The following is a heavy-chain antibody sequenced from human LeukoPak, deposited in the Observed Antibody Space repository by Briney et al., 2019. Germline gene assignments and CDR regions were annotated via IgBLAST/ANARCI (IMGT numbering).Heavy chain of an antibody. Sequence: GGSLRLSCAGSGFTFSTYAMHWVRQAPGKGLEWVSTVSDSSDVHYSDSVKGRFTISRDNARNSLYLQMNSLRDEDTAVYYCARDGLHTGHFDYWGQGTLVTVSS. CDR3: ARDGLHTGHFDY. V-gene: IGHV3-69-1*01. D-gene: IGHD2-21*01. J-gene: IGHJ4*02. CDR1: GFTFSTYA. CDR2: VSDSSDV.